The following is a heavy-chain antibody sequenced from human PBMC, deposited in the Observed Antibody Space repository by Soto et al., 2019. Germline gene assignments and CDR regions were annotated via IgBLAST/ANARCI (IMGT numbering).Heavy chain of an antibody. Sequence: SETLSLPCTVSGGSISSRCGSWIRQPPGKGLEWIAYIHDGGSTNYNPSLKSRVTISVDTSKNHFSLRLTSVTAADTAVYFCARGRTVGGLFDYWGQGTRVT. V-gene: IGHV4-59*11. CDR3: ARGRTVGGLFDY. CDR1: GGSISSRC. D-gene: IGHD4-17*01. CDR2: IHDGGST. J-gene: IGHJ4*02.